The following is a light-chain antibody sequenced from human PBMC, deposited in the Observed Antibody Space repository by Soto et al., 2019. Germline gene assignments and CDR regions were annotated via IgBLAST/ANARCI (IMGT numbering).Light chain of an antibody. CDR2: NAY. Sequence: DIQMTQSPCSLSHSLGHTVTIACQASQDISNYLNWHKQTPGKAPNLLIYNAYHFKTGVPSSFNGSGSGTDFTVTIRSLTPDVIATYYCQPSHKIPTFGQGTKVDIK. V-gene: IGKV1-33*01. J-gene: IGKJ3*01. CDR1: QDISNY. CDR3: QPSHKIPT.